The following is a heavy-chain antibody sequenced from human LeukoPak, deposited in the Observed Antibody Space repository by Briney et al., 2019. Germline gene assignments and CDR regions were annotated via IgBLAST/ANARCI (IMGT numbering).Heavy chain of an antibody. D-gene: IGHD6-19*01. CDR3: ARIEAASSVFFDY. Sequence: SETLSLTCTVSGGTISSDNYYWTWNPQPPGLDLEWIVNIYYSGNNYYNPSLKSRVTMSIDTSKKQFSLKLSSVTHADTAVYYCARIEAASSVFFDYWGQGTLVTVSS. J-gene: IGHJ4*02. CDR1: GGTISSDNYY. CDR2: IYYSGNN. V-gene: IGHV4-30-4*08.